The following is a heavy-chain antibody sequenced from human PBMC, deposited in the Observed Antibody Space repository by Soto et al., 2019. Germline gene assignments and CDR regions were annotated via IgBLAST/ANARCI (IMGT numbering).Heavy chain of an antibody. J-gene: IGHJ4*02. CDR1: GFTFAHYA. CDR3: ATYCTRNTCQIY. V-gene: IGHV3-23*01. D-gene: IGHD2-8*01. Sequence: EAQLLESGGGFVQPGGSLRLSCEASGFTFAHYAMTWVRQPPGKGLEWVSAISASGARTDYADSVKGRFTISRDNSKNKVNLQIDTLSHEVTATFSSATYCTRNTCQIYWGQGVQVTVSS. CDR2: ISASGART.